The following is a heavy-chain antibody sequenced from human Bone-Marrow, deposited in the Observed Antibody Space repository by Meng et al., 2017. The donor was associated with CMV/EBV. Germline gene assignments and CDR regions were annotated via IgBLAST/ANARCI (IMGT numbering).Heavy chain of an antibody. V-gene: IGHV3-33*01. CDR2: IWYDGSNK. D-gene: IGHD3-3*01. Sequence: GGSLRLSCAASGFTFSSYGMHWVRQAPGKGLEWVAVIWYDGSNKYYADSVKGRFTISRDNSKNTLYLQMNSLRAEDTAVYYCAGALNWSGYYVYYYYGMDVWGQGTTVTVAS. J-gene: IGHJ6*02. CDR1: GFTFSSYG. CDR3: AGALNWSGYYVYYYYGMDV.